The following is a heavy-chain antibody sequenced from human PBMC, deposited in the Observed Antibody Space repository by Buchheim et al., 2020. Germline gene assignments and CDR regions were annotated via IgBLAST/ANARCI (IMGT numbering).Heavy chain of an antibody. J-gene: IGHJ1*01. D-gene: IGHD3-10*01. Sequence: EVFLVESGGGLVQPGGSLRLSCAASGFTFSGYEMNWVRQAPGKGLECIAYISASCCSTYYVDSFRGRFPISCDNAKNSLYLQMNSLRVEDTAVYYCATDPHYPSGSYWGRGTL. V-gene: IGHV3-48*03. CDR3: ATDPHYPSGSY. CDR1: GFTFSGYE. CDR2: ISASCCST.